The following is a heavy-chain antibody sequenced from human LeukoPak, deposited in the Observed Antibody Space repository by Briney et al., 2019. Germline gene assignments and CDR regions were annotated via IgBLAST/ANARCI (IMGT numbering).Heavy chain of an antibody. J-gene: IGHJ4*02. V-gene: IGHV1-18*04. CDR2: IIAYNGNT. CDR3: SVMVRGVIIRDY. CDR1: GYTSSVSG. D-gene: IGHD3-10*01. Sequence: ASAKDSSKASGYTSSVSGVSSVRHTLGQGLWCRCWIIAYNGNTNSAQNLQGTVTMTTDTSTSTAYMELRSLRCDDTAVYYCSVMVRGVIIRDYWGQGTLVTVSS.